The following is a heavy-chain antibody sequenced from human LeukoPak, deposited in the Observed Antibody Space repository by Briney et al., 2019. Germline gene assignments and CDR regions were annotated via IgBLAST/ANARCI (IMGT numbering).Heavy chain of an antibody. Sequence: QPGRSLRLSCAASGFTFSSYGMHWVRQAPGKGLEWVAVISYDGSNKYYADSVKGRFTISRDNSKNTLYLQMNSLRAEDTAVYYCARPSGWPYYYYGMDVWGQGTTVTVSS. CDR2: ISYDGSNK. J-gene: IGHJ6*02. CDR1: GFTFSSYG. CDR3: ARPSGWPYYYYGMDV. V-gene: IGHV3-30*03. D-gene: IGHD6-19*01.